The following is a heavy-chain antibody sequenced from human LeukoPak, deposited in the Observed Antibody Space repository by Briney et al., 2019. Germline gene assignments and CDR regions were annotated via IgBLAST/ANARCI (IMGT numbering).Heavy chain of an antibody. CDR2: INPGGTT. CDR3: ARAKSTVSTYFDS. D-gene: IGHD4-17*01. J-gene: IGHJ4*02. Sequence: PSETLSLTCAVHGGSFSGYYWAWIRQPPGKGLEWIGEINPGGTTNYHPSLKRRATISADTSKSQFSLESRSVTAADTAVFYCARAKSTVSTYFDSWGQGSLVTVSS. CDR1: GGSFSGYY. V-gene: IGHV4-34*01.